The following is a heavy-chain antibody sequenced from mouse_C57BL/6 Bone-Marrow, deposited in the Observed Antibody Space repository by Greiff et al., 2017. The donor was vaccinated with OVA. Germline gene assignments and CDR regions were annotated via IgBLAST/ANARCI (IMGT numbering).Heavy chain of an antibody. D-gene: IGHD3-2*02. Sequence: EVKLVEPGGGLVKPGASLKLSCAASGFTFSDYGMPWVRQAPEQGLEWVAYISRGSSTIYYADTVKGRFTLSRDNAKSTLFLQMTSLRSEDTAMYYCARPRTAQATFDDWGKGTTLTVSS. CDR3: ARPRTAQATFDD. V-gene: IGHV5-17*01. CDR2: ISRGSSTI. CDR1: GFTFSDYG. J-gene: IGHJ2*01.